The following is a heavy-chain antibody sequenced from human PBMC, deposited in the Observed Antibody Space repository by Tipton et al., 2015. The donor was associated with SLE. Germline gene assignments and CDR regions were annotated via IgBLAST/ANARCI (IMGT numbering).Heavy chain of an antibody. CDR1: GGTFSSYA. CDR2: VTPIFGTA. CDR3: ARLVGATTGASFDY. V-gene: IGHV1-69*01. D-gene: IGHD1-26*01. J-gene: IGHJ4*02. Sequence: QSGAEVKKPGSSVKVSCKASGGTFSSYAISWVRQAPGQGLEWIGGVTPIFGTANYAQKFQGRVTITADESTSTAYMELSSLRSEDTAVYYCARLVGATTGASFDYWGQGTLVTVSS.